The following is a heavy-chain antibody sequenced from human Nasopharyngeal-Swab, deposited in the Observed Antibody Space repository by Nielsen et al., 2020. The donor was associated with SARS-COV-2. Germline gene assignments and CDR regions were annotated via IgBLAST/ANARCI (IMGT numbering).Heavy chain of an antibody. J-gene: IGHJ6*02. V-gene: IGHV1-8*01. Sequence: VKVSCKASGYTFTSYDINWVRQATGQGLEWMGWMNPNSGNTGYAQKFQGRVTMTRNTSISTAYMELSSLRSEDTAVYYCARGVPYYDFWSGYYMGDYYYGMDVWGQGTTVTVSS. CDR3: ARGVPYYDFWSGYYMGDYYYGMDV. D-gene: IGHD3-3*01. CDR2: MNPNSGNT. CDR1: GYTFTSYD.